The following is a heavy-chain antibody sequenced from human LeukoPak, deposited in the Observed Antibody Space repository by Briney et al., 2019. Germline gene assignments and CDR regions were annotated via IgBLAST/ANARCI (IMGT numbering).Heavy chain of an antibody. CDR1: GFTFSSYA. CDR3: AKADDYDFWSGYYTGSAFDI. Sequence: GGSLRLSCAASGFTFSSYAIHWVRQAPGKGLEWVAVISYDGSNNYYADSVKGRFIISRDNSKNTLYLQMNSLRAEDTAVYYCAKADDYDFWSGYYTGSAFDIWGQGTMVTVSS. CDR2: ISYDGSNN. D-gene: IGHD3-3*01. J-gene: IGHJ3*02. V-gene: IGHV3-30*04.